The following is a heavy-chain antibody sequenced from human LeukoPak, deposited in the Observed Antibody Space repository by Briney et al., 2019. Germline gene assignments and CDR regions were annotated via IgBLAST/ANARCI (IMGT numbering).Heavy chain of an antibody. D-gene: IGHD6-19*01. V-gene: IGHV4-59*01. CDR1: GGSISSYY. CDR3: ARDHSSGWTDY. Sequence: SETLSLTCTVSGGSISSYYWSWIRQPPGKGPEWIGYIYYSGSTNYNPSLKSRVTISVDTSKNQFSLKLSSVTAADTAVYYCARDHSSGWTDYWGQGTLVTVSS. CDR2: IYYSGST. J-gene: IGHJ4*02.